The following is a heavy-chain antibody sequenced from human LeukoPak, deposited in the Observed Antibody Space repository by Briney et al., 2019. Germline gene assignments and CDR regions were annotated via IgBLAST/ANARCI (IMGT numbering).Heavy chain of an antibody. Sequence: GASVKVSCKASGYTFTGYYMHWVRQAPGQGLEWMGRINPNSGGTNYAQKFQGRVTMTRDTSISTAYMELSRLRSDDTALYYCARAAGAVAGTEGNDAFDIWGQGTMVTVSS. CDR2: INPNSGGT. CDR3: ARAAGAVAGTEGNDAFDI. J-gene: IGHJ3*02. D-gene: IGHD6-19*01. CDR1: GYTFTGYY. V-gene: IGHV1-2*06.